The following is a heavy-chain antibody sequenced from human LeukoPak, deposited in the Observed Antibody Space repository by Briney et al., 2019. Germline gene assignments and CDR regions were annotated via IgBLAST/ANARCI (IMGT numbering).Heavy chain of an antibody. J-gene: IGHJ5*02. CDR2: INHSGST. CDR1: GGSFSGYY. D-gene: IGHD6-13*01. Sequence: SETLSLTCAVYGGSFSGYYWSWIRQPPGKGLEWIGEINHSGSTNYNPSLKSRVTISVDTSKNQFSLKLSSVTAADTAVYYCARGIAAAGTSQNWFDPWGQGTLVTVSS. CDR3: ARGIAAAGTSQNWFDP. V-gene: IGHV4-34*01.